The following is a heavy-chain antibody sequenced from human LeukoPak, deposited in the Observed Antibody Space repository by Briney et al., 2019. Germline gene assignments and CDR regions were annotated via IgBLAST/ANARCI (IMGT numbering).Heavy chain of an antibody. Sequence: PSETLSLTCAVSGGSISSDNWWSWVRQPPGKGLEWIGEIYHTGSSNYNPSLKSRVTISVDTSKNQFSLEMSSVTAADTAVYYCARTTSRDGYKPFDYWGQGTLVTVSS. J-gene: IGHJ4*02. CDR2: IYHTGSS. V-gene: IGHV4-4*02. D-gene: IGHD5-24*01. CDR1: GGSISSDNW. CDR3: ARTTSRDGYKPFDY.